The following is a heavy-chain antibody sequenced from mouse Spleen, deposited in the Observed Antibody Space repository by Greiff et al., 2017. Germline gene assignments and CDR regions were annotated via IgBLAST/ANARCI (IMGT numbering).Heavy chain of an antibody. CDR2: IDPSDSYT. J-gene: IGHJ2*01. Sequence: VKLQQPGAELVRPGTSVKLSCKASGYTFTSYWMHWVKQRPGQGLEWIGVIDPSDSYTNYNQKFKGKATLTVDTSSSTAYMQLSSLTSEDSAVYYCATGGLRFDYWGQGTTLTVSS. V-gene: IGHV1-59*01. CDR3: ATGGLRFDY. D-gene: IGHD2-4*01. CDR1: GYTFTSYW.